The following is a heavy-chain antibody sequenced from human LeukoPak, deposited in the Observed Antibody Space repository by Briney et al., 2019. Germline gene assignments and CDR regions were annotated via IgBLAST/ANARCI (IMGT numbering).Heavy chain of an antibody. CDR1: GFTFSDYA. V-gene: IGHV3-30-3*01. D-gene: IGHD6-25*01. CDR3: ARDGQRLGRGYSDY. CDR2: ISYNGDNK. Sequence: GSLRLSCEASGFTFSDYAIHWVRQAPGKGVEWLTLISYNGDNKYYADSVKGRLNISRDNSQNTVYLQTNSLRPEDTAVYFCARDGQRLGRGYSDYWGEGTLVTV. J-gene: IGHJ4*02.